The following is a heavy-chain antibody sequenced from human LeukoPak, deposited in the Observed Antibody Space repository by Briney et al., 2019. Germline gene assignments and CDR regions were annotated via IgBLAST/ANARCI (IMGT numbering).Heavy chain of an antibody. D-gene: IGHD4-17*01. Sequence: GGSLRLSCAASGFTFSSYAMSWVRQAPGKGLEGVSATSGSGGSTDYADSVKGRFTISRDNSKNTLYLQMNSLRAEDTAVYYCAKSYSDYYYYYGMDVWGQGTTVTVSS. CDR3: AKSYSDYYYYYGMDV. CDR1: GFTFSSYA. J-gene: IGHJ6*02. CDR2: TSGSGGST. V-gene: IGHV3-23*01.